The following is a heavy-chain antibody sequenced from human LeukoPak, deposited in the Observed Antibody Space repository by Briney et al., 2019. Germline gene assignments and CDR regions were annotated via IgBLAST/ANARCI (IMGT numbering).Heavy chain of an antibody. CDR2: INTDVTVT. CDR3: ATKQWLAPPPDS. D-gene: IGHD6-19*01. Sequence: GGSLRLSCAASGFTFSKYWMLWVRQAPGKGLESVSRINTDVTVTTYADSVKGRFTVSRDNADNTMFLQMNSVRDEDTAVYYCATKQWLAPPPDSWGQGTPVTVPS. CDR1: GFTFSKYW. J-gene: IGHJ4*02. V-gene: IGHV3-74*01.